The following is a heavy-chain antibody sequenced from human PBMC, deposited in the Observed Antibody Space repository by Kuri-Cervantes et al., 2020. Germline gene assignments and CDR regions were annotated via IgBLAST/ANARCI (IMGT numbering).Heavy chain of an antibody. CDR2: IYKSGRT. J-gene: IGHJ3*02. V-gene: IGHV4-61*01. CDR3: ARGHYYDSSGYYLTPIYRAFDI. D-gene: IGHD3-22*01. CDR1: GDSVNSGSHY. Sequence: GSLRLSCTVSGDSVNSGSHYWSWIRQPPGKGLEWIGFIYKSGRTNYNASLKSRVTMSVDTSKNQLSLQLSFVTAADTAVYFCARGHYYDSSGYYLTPIYRAFDIWGQGTMVTVSS.